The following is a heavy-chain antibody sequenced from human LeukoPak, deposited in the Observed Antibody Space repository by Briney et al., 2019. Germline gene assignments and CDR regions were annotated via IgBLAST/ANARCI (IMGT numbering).Heavy chain of an antibody. V-gene: IGHV3-23*01. CDR3: AKGDGIAAAGPFDY. Sequence: PGGSLRLSCAASGLTFSSYAMSWVRQAPGKGLEWVSAISGTGGSTYYADSVKGRFTISRDNSKNTLYLQMNSLRAEDTAVYYCAKGDGIAAAGPFDYWGQGTLVTVSS. D-gene: IGHD6-13*01. CDR2: ISGTGGST. CDR1: GLTFSSYA. J-gene: IGHJ4*02.